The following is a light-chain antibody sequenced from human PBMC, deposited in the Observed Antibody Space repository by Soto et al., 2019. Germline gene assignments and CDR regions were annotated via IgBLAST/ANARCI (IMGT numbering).Light chain of an antibody. CDR2: KAS. J-gene: IGKJ1*01. Sequence: DIQMTPSPFPLSASVGGRVTLTCLASQSISSWLAWYQQKPGKAPKLLIYKASTLQSGVPSRFSGSGSGTEFTLAISSLQPDDSATYYCQQYKANWTFGQGTKV. CDR3: QQYKANWT. V-gene: IGKV1-5*03. CDR1: QSISSW.